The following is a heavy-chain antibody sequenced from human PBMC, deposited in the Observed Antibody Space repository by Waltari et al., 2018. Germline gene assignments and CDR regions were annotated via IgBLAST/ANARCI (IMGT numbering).Heavy chain of an antibody. D-gene: IGHD2-15*01. J-gene: IGHJ4*02. Sequence: EVHLVESGGGLVQHGRYLRLSCAASGFSFCAYEMNWVRQAPGKGLEWLSDASRSATYTYYAESLRGRFTISRDDAKNSLFLQMNSLSADDTAVYYCARENPNCRDDCLDSWGLGTLVVVSS. CDR3: ARENPNCRDDCLDS. V-gene: IGHV3-48*03. CDR2: ASRSATYT. CDR1: GFSFCAYE.